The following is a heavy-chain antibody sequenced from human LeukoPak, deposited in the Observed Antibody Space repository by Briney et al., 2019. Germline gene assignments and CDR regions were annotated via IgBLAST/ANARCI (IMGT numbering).Heavy chain of an antibody. CDR3: ARHRAQGGPAAGTVDY. CDR1: GGSISSSRYY. D-gene: IGHD6-13*01. CDR2: IYYSGST. J-gene: IGHJ4*02. V-gene: IGHV4-39*01. Sequence: SESLFLTCTVSGGSISSSRYYWGWIRQHPGKGLEWIGSIYYSGSTYYNPSLKSRVTISVDTSKNQFSLKLSSVTAADTAVYYCARHRAQGGPAAGTVDYWGQGTLVTVSS.